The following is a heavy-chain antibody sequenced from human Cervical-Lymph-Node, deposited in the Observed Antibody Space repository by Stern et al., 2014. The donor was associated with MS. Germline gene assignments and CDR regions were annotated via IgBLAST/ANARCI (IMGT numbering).Heavy chain of an antibody. CDR2: SIPMFGAP. V-gene: IGHV1-69*01. Sequence: QVQLVQSGAEVKKPASSVRVSCKASGGTFSSFAISWVRQAPGHGLEWMGGSIPMFGAPNYAQKFQGRLTITADASTRTAYMDLNSLRSDDTAVYFCASSVGELTPESVWGQGTTVTV. CDR3: ASSVGELTPESV. D-gene: IGHD3-10*01. J-gene: IGHJ6*02. CDR1: GGTFSSFA.